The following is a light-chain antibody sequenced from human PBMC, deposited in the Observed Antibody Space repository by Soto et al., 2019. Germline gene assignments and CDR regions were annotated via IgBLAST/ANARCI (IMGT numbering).Light chain of an antibody. CDR1: QSVSSY. CDR3: QQRSNWPST. CDR2: DAS. J-gene: IGKJ4*01. Sequence: EIVLTQSPATLSLSPGERATLSCRASQSVSSYLAWYQQKPGQAPRLLIYDASNRATGIPARFSGSGSGTDFTLTITSLGPEDFAVYYCQQRSNWPSTFGGGTKVELK. V-gene: IGKV3-11*01.